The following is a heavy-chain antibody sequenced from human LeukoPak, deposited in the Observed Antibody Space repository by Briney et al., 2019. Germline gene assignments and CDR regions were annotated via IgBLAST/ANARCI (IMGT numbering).Heavy chain of an antibody. Sequence: PSQTLSPTCSVSGGSISSGDYYWTWIRPPPGKGLEWIGYVYYTGGTDYNPSLRSRVTISVDTSKNQFSLKLTSVTAADTAVYYCARGNGEQQLTGDYWGQGTLVTVSS. J-gene: IGHJ4*02. CDR3: ARGNGEQQLTGDY. D-gene: IGHD6-13*01. V-gene: IGHV4-30-4*01. CDR1: GGSISSGDYY. CDR2: VYYTGGT.